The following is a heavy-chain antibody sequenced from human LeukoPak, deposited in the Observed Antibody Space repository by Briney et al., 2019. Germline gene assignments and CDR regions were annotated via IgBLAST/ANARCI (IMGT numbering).Heavy chain of an antibody. CDR1: GDTFNSVA. D-gene: IGHD4-11*01. Sequence: ASVKVSCKASGDTFNSVALSWVRLAPGQGLEWMGGIIPIFGTANYAQRFLGRVTITSDESTSIAYMEINSLTSEDTAVYYCARLSDPSKSPGPLDIWGKGTTVTVSS. V-gene: IGHV1-69*01. CDR2: IIPIFGTA. CDR3: ARLSDPSKSPGPLDI. J-gene: IGHJ6*04.